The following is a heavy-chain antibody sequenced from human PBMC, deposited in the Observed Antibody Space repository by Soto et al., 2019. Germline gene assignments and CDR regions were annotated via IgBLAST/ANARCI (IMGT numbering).Heavy chain of an antibody. J-gene: IGHJ6*02. CDR1: GYTFTSYG. Sequence: QVQLVQSGAEVKKPGASVKVSCKASGYTFTSYGISWVRQAPGQGLEWMGWISAYNGNTNYARKLQGRVTMTTDTPTSTGYMEVRSLSSDDTAVYYCEGALEWSMHYYSRAGWGQGTTVTVFS. CDR3: EGALEWSMHYYSRAG. D-gene: IGHD3-3*01. V-gene: IGHV1-18*01. CDR2: ISAYNGNT.